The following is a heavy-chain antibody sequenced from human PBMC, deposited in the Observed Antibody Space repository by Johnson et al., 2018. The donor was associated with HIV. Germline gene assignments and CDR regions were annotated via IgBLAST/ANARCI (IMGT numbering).Heavy chain of an antibody. CDR1: GFTVTSDY. J-gene: IGHJ3*02. CDR2: INWSGGSA. D-gene: IGHD2-15*01. CDR3: ARGRDSSGDGGAFDI. V-gene: IGHV3-20*04. Sequence: VQLVESGGGLVQPGGSLRLSCAASGFTVTSDYMSWVRQAPGKGLEWVSGINWSGGSAGYALSVKGRFTISRDNAKNSLFLQMNSLRADDTALYYCARGRDSSGDGGAFDIWGQGTMVTVSS.